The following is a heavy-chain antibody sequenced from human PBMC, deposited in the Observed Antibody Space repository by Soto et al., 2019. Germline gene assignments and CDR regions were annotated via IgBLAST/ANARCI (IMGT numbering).Heavy chain of an antibody. CDR1: GFTFSSYA. CDR3: AKEWNNLGELSRPFDY. V-gene: IGHV3-23*01. CDR2: ISGSGGST. D-gene: IGHD3-16*02. Sequence: GGSLRLSCAASGFTFSSYAMSWVRQAPGKGLEWVSAISGSGGSTYYADSVKGRLTISRDNSKNTLYLQMNSLRAEDTAVYYCAKEWNNLGELSRPFDYWGQGTLVTVSS. J-gene: IGHJ4*02.